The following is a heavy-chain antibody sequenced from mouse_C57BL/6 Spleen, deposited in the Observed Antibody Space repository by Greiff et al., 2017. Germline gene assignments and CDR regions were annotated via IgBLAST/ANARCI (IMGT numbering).Heavy chain of an antibody. CDR2: INPYNGDT. D-gene: IGHD2-3*01. J-gene: IGHJ3*01. Sequence: EVKLQESGPELVKPGDSVKISCKASGYSFTGYFMNWVMQSHGKSLEWIGRINPYNGDTFYNQKFKGKATLTVDKSSSTAHMELRSLTSEDSAVYYCARDGYYVAWFAYWGQGTLVTVSA. V-gene: IGHV1-20*01. CDR1: GYSFTGYF. CDR3: ARDGYYVAWFAY.